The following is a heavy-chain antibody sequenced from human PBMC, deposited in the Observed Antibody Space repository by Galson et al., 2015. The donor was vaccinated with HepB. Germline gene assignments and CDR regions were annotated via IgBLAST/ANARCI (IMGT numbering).Heavy chain of an antibody. Sequence: SLRLSCAASGFTFSNSDIHWVHQAPGKGLEWVAVIWHAGGNQYYANSVKGRFTVSRDNSKNTLYLQMNSLRVEDSSVYYCARSGAADQGDWYFDLWGRGTLVTVSS. CDR3: ARSGAADQGDWYFDL. J-gene: IGHJ2*01. CDR1: GFTFSNSD. V-gene: IGHV3-33*03. D-gene: IGHD6-13*01. CDR2: IWHAGGNQ.